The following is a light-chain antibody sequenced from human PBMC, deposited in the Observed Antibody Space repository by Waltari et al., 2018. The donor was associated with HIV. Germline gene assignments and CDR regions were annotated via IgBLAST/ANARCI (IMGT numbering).Light chain of an antibody. J-gene: IGLJ3*02. CDR2: AKS. CDR1: KSNIGAGHD. V-gene: IGLV1-40*01. Sequence: QSLLTQPPSVSATPGQRITISCTGNKSNIGAGHDVHWYRQLPGTAPRLLIFAKSIPPSGSPDRSSGSKSTASASLAITGLQAEDEGYYYCQSSDIRLHGLWVFGGGTKVTVL. CDR3: QSSDIRLHGLWV.